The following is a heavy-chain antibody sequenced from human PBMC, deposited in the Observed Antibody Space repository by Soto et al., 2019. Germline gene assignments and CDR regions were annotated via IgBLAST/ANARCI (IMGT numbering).Heavy chain of an antibody. CDR3: ASHYGGNFHYFDY. V-gene: IGHV3-33*01. CDR1: GFTFSSYG. J-gene: IGHJ4*02. CDR2: IWYDGSNK. Sequence: QVQLVESGGGVVQPGRSLRLSCAASGFTFSSYGMHWVRQAPGKGREWVAVIWYDGSNKYYADSVKGRFTISRDNSKNTLYLQMNSLRAEDTAVYYCASHYGGNFHYFDYWGQGTLVTVSS. D-gene: IGHD4-17*01.